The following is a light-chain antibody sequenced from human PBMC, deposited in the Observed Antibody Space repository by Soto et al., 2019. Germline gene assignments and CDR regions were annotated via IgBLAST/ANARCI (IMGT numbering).Light chain of an antibody. V-gene: IGLV1-40*01. CDR1: SSNIGADYD. CDR3: SSYGGYNNVV. J-gene: IGLJ1*01. CDR2: ANS. Sequence: QSVLTQPPSVSGAPGQRLTISCTGSSSNIGADYDVHWYQQLPGTAPKLLIYANSNRPSGVPDRFSGSKSGISASLAITGLQAEDEGTYYCSSYGGYNNVVFGTGIKVTVL.